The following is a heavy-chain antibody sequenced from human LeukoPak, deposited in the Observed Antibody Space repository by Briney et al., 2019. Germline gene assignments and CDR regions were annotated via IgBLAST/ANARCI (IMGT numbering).Heavy chain of an antibody. CDR3: ARDRFWSGYDAFDI. D-gene: IGHD3-3*01. CDR1: GYTFTSYG. CDR2: ISAYSGNT. Sequence: ASVKVSCKASGYTFTSYGISGVRQAPGQGLEWMGWISAYSGNTNYAQKLQGRVTMTTDTSTSTAYMELRSLRSDDTAVYYCARDRFWSGYDAFDIWGQGTMVTVSS. J-gene: IGHJ3*02. V-gene: IGHV1-18*01.